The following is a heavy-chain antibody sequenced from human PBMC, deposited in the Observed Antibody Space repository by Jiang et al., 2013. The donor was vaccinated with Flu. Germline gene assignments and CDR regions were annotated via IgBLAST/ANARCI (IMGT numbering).Heavy chain of an antibody. Sequence: VKPGGSLRLSCAASGFTFSSYSMNWVRQAPGKGLEWVSSISSSSSYIYYADSVKGRFTISRDNAKNSLYLQMNSLRAEDTAVYYCARAPEGLWLDGMDVWGQGTTVTVSS. CDR3: ARAPEGLWLDGMDV. J-gene: IGHJ6*02. V-gene: IGHV3-21*01. CDR1: GFTFSSYS. D-gene: IGHD5-18*01. CDR2: ISSSSSYI.